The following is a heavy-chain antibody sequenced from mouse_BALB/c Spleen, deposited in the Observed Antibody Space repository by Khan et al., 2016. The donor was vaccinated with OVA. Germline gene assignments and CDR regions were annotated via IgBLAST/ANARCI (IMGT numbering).Heavy chain of an antibody. J-gene: IGHJ2*01. D-gene: IGHD1-1*01. CDR3: ARRGLRWYFDY. CDR1: GYTFINYW. V-gene: IGHV1-7*01. CDR2: INPSTGYT. Sequence: QVQLQQSGAELAKPGASVKMSCKASGYTFINYWILWIKQRPGQGLEWIGYINPSTGYTEYNQNFKDQATLTADISSSTAYMQLSSLTSEDSAGYYCARRGLRWYFDYWGQGTTLTVSS.